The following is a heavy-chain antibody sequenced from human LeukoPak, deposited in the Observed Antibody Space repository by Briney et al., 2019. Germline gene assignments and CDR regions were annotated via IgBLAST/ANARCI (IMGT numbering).Heavy chain of an antibody. D-gene: IGHD3-10*01. CDR1: GYSFTSYW. J-gene: IGHJ6*03. CDR2: IYPGDSDT. V-gene: IGHV5-51*01. CDR3: ARGPGFGEFHYYMDV. Sequence: GESLKISCKGSGYSFTSYWIGWVRQMPGKGLEWMGIIYPGDSDTRYSPSFQGQVTISADKSISTAYLQWSSLKASDTAMYYCARGPGFGEFHYYMDVWGKGTTVTVSS.